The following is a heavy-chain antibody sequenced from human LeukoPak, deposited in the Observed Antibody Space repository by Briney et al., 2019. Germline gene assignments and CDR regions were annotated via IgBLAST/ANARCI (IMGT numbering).Heavy chain of an antibody. CDR3: ARARPDGSGGSWPDAFDI. V-gene: IGHV3-30-3*01. D-gene: IGHD2-15*01. Sequence: GGSLRLSCAASGFTFSSYVMHWVRQAPGKGLEWVADISFDGSNKYYTDSVKGRFTISRDNSKNTLYLQMNSLRAEDTAVYYCARARPDGSGGSWPDAFDIWGQGTMVTVSS. CDR1: GFTFSSYV. CDR2: ISFDGSNK. J-gene: IGHJ3*02.